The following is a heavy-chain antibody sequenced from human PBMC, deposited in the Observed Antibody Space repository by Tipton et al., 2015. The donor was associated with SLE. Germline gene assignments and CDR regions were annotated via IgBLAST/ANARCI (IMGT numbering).Heavy chain of an antibody. CDR2: IRYDGTEK. J-gene: IGHJ4*02. D-gene: IGHD3-9*01. V-gene: IGHV3-33*08. CDR1: GFNFVNYW. Sequence: SLRLSCAASGFNFVNYWMHWVRQAPGKGLEWVAFIRYDGTEKYFADSVKGRFTITRDNSKNTVYLQMNSLRAEDTAVYYRARGALTGYYQDYWGQGTLVTVSS. CDR3: ARGALTGYYQDY.